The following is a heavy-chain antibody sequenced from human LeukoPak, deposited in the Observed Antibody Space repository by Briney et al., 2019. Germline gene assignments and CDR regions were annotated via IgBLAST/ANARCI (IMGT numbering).Heavy chain of an antibody. Sequence: GRSLRLSCAASGFTYSSYAMHWVRQGPGKGLEWVAVISYDGSNKYYADSVKGRFTISRDNSKNTLYLQMNSLRAEDTAVYYCARDGGWLKYYYDSSGYYPGYFDYWGQGTLVTVSA. CDR2: ISYDGSNK. V-gene: IGHV3-30-3*01. CDR1: GFTYSSYA. D-gene: IGHD3-22*01. J-gene: IGHJ4*02. CDR3: ARDGGWLKYYYDSSGYYPGYFDY.